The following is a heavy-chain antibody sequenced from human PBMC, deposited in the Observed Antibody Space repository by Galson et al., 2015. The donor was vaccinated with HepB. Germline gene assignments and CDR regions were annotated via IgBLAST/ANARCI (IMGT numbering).Heavy chain of an antibody. V-gene: IGHV3-30*04. CDR2: ISYDGSNK. D-gene: IGHD1-14*01. CDR3: ARDTIRT. J-gene: IGHJ4*02. Sequence: SLRLSCAASGFTFSSYAMHWVRQAPGKGLEWVAVISYDGSNKYYADSVKGRFTISRDNSKNTLYLQMNSLRAEDTAVYYCARDTIRTWGQGTLVTVSS. CDR1: GFTFSSYA.